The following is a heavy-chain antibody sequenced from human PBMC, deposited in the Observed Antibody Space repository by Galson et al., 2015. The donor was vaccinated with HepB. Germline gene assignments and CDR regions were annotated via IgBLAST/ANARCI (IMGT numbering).Heavy chain of an antibody. Sequence: SLRLSCAASGFTFSSYSMNWVRQAPGKGLEWLSYITSSSSTIYYADSVKGRFTISRDNAKNSLYLQMNSLRDEDTAVYYCARDRRYSYRDWYFDLWGRGTQVTVSS. CDR2: ITSSSSTI. CDR3: ARDRRYSYRDWYFDL. V-gene: IGHV3-48*02. D-gene: IGHD5-18*01. J-gene: IGHJ2*01. CDR1: GFTFSSYS.